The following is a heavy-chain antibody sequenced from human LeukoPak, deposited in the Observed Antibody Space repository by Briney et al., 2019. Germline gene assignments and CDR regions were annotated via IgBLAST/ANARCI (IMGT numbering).Heavy chain of an antibody. J-gene: IGHJ4*02. D-gene: IGHD4-17*01. CDR3: ATLEPEPGDFGGLAY. CDR1: GYTLTALA. Sequence: ASVKVSCKVSGYTLTALALHWVRQAPGKGFEWVGGFDSEEYDTIYAQKFQGRVTMTEDTSTDTAYMELSSLYFEDTAVYYCATLEPEPGDFGGLAYWGQGTLVTVSS. V-gene: IGHV1-24*01. CDR2: FDSEEYDT.